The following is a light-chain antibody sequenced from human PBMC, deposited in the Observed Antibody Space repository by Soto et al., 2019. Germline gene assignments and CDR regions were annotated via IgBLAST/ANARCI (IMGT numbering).Light chain of an antibody. CDR3: QQPPYT. J-gene: IGKJ2*01. CDR2: ATS. CDR1: QTPRTF. V-gene: IGKV1-39*01. Sequence: DIQMTQSPSSLSASVGDRVTITCRASQTPRTFLNWYQQKPGKAPKLLIYATSTLQSGVPSRFSGRDSGADFTLTINNLHAEDFATYYCQQPPYTFGPGTKVEIK.